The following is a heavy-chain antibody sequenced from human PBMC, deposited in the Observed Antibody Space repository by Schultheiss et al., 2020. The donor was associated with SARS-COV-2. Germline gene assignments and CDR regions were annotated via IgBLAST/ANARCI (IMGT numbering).Heavy chain of an antibody. CDR1: GGSFSGYY. D-gene: IGHD5-24*01. CDR3: ARESSRYRDGYNPIDY. Sequence: GSLRLSCAVYGGSFSGYYWSWIRQPPGKGLEWIGEINHSGSTNYNPSLKSRVTISVDTSKNQFSLKLSSVTAADTAVYYCARESSRYRDGYNPIDYWGQGTLVTVSS. V-gene: IGHV4-34*01. CDR2: INHSGST. J-gene: IGHJ4*02.